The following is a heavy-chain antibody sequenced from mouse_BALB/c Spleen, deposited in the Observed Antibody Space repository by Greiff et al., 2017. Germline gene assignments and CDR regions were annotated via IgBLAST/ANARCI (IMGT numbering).Heavy chain of an antibody. V-gene: IGHV1-77*01. Sequence: VQLQQSGAELARPGASVKLSCKASGYTFTDYYINWVKQRTGQGLEWIGEIYPGSGNTYYNEKFKGKATLTADKSSSTAYMQLSSLTSEDSAVYFCARVRYGNYPDDFDYWGQGTTLTVSS. CDR2: IYPGSGNT. CDR3: ARVRYGNYPDDFDY. D-gene: IGHD2-10*02. CDR1: GYTFTDYY. J-gene: IGHJ2*01.